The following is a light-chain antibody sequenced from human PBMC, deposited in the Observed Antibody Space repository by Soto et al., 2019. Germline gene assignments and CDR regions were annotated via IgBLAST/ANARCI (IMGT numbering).Light chain of an antibody. J-gene: IGLJ2*01. Sequence: VLTQPPSVSAAPGQKVTISCSGGVSDIGNNYVSWYQQLPGSAPKLLIYDNSKRPSGIPDRFFGSKSGTSATLGIPRLQTGDEADYYCATWDTSLGAVLFGGGTKVTVL. V-gene: IGLV1-51*01. CDR2: DNS. CDR1: VSDIGNNY. CDR3: ATWDTSLGAVL.